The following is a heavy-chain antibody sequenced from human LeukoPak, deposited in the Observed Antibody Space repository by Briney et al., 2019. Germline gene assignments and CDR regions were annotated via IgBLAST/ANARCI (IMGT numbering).Heavy chain of an antibody. CDR3: ATDGAGFDT. V-gene: IGHV3-11*01. CDR2: INIGGTNT. J-gene: IGHJ5*02. Sequence: GGSLRLSCAASGFTFNDYYMSWIRQAPGKGLEWLSYINIGGTNTHYADSVMGRFTISRDNAKKPLYLEMNNLRAEDTAVYYCATDGAGFDTWGQGVLVTVSS. CDR1: GFTFNDYY.